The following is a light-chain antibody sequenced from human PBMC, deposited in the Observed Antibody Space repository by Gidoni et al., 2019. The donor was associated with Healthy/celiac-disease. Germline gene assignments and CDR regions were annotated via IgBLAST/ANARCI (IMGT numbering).Light chain of an antibody. Sequence: DMQMTQSPSYLSASVGDRVTITCRASQSISSYLNWYQQKPGKAPKLLIYAASSLQSGVPSRFSGSGSGTDFTLTISSLQPEAFATYYCQQSYSTPLTFGPGTKLEIK. J-gene: IGKJ2*01. CDR2: AAS. CDR3: QQSYSTPLT. V-gene: IGKV1-39*01. CDR1: QSISSY.